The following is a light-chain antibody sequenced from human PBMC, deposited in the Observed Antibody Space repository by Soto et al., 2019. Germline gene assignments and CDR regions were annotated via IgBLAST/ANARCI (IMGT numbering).Light chain of an antibody. CDR2: GAS. V-gene: IGKV3-20*01. J-gene: IGKJ1*01. CDR1: QSVSSNK. CDR3: QVFDGSLWT. Sequence: DIVLTQSPGTLSLSPGERATLSCRASQSVSSNKLAWYKQKPGQAPRILIYGASGRATGIPDRVSGSGSGTDFTLTISRLEPEDFAVYDCQVFDGSLWTFGQGTKVDIK.